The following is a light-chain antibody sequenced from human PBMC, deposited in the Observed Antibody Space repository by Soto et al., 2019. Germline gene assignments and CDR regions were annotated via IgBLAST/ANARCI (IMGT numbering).Light chain of an antibody. J-gene: IGLJ2*01. Sequence: QLVLTQSPSASASLGASVKLTCTLSSGHSSNAIAWHQQQPEKGPRYLMKLNNDGSHNKGDGIPDRFSGSSSGAERYLTISSLQSEDEADYYCQTWGTDIVIFGGGTKLTVL. CDR1: SGHSSNA. CDR2: LNNDGSH. V-gene: IGLV4-69*01. CDR3: QTWGTDIVI.